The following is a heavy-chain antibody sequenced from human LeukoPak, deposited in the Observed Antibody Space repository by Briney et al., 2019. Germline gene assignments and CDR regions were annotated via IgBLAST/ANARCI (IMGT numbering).Heavy chain of an antibody. D-gene: IGHD5-24*01. CDR2: ISRSGTTI. CDR1: GFSFSTYA. Sequence: GGSLRLSCAASGFSFSTYAMNWVRQAPGKGLEWVSYISRSGTTIHSADSVKGRFTISSDNAKNSLYLKMNSLRAEDTAVYYCATEGEGWLQPYWGQGTLVTVSS. V-gene: IGHV3-48*01. CDR3: ATEGEGWLQPY. J-gene: IGHJ4*02.